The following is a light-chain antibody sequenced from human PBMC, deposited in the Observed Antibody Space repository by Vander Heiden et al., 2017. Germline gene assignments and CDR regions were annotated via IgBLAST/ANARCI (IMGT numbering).Light chain of an antibody. CDR1: QDISNY. CDR3: QQYYNLPIT. Sequence: DIQMTQSPSSLSASVGDRVTITCQASQDISNYLNWYQQKPGKAPKLLIYDASNLETGVPSRFSGSGSGTDFTFTISSLQPEDIATYYCQQYYNLPITFGPGTRLEIK. CDR2: DAS. J-gene: IGKJ5*01. V-gene: IGKV1-33*01.